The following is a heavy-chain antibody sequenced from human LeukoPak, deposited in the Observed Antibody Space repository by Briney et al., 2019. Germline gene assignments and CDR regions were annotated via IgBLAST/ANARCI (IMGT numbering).Heavy chain of an antibody. J-gene: IGHJ4*02. CDR3: ASPRETYYYGSGSYSPLDY. D-gene: IGHD3-10*01. CDR1: GYTFTSYG. Sequence: ASVKVSCKASGYTFTSYGISWVRQAPGQGLEWMGWISAYNDNTNYAQRLQGRVTMTTDTSTRTAYMDLRSLTSDDTAVYYCASPRETYYYGSGSYSPLDYWGQGTLVTVSS. V-gene: IGHV1-18*01. CDR2: ISAYNDNT.